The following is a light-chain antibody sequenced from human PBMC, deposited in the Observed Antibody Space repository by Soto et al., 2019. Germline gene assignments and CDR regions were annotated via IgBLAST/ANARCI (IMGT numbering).Light chain of an antibody. CDR3: MQALQTQIT. J-gene: IGKJ5*01. V-gene: IGKV2-28*01. CDR1: QSLLHSNGYNY. Sequence: DIVMTQSPLSLPVTPGEPASISCSSSQSLLHSNGYNYLDWYLQKPGHSPQLLIYLGSNRASGVTDRFSGSGSCTDCTLQISRVEAEDVGVYYCMQALQTQITCGQGTRMEIK. CDR2: LGS.